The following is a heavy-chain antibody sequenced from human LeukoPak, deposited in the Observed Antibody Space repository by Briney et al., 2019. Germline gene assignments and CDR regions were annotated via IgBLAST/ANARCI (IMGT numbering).Heavy chain of an antibody. D-gene: IGHD3-22*01. CDR1: GFTFSSYE. V-gene: IGHV3-48*03. J-gene: IGHJ4*02. CDR3: ARHSGYYKSDDY. Sequence: SGGSLRLSCGASGFTFSSYEMNWVRQAPGKGLEWVSYISSSGSTIYYADSVKGRFTISRDNAKNSLYLQMNSLRAEDTAVYYCARHSGYYKSDDYWGQGTLVTVSS. CDR2: ISSSGSTI.